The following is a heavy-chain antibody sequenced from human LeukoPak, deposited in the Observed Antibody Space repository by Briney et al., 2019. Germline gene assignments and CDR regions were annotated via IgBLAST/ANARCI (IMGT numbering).Heavy chain of an antibody. CDR2: IYYSGST. CDR1: GGSISGYY. Sequence: PSETLSLTCTVSGGSISGYYWSWIRQPPGKGLEWIGYIYYSGSTNYNPSLKSRVTISVDTSKNQFSLKLSSVTAADTAVYYCARRRSGSYWRAFDIWGQGTMVTVSS. D-gene: IGHD1-26*01. J-gene: IGHJ3*02. V-gene: IGHV4-59*08. CDR3: ARRRSGSYWRAFDI.